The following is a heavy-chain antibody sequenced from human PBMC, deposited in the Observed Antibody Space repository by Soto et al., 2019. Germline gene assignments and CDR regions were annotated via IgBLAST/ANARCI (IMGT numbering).Heavy chain of an antibody. CDR1: GFIFSNFV. V-gene: IGHV3-23*01. J-gene: IGHJ4*02. CDR2: IGGRDFTT. Sequence: EVQLLESGGGWVQPGGSLRLSCAASGFIFSNFVMSWVRQASGKGLEWVSAIGGRDFTTYYADSVKGRFTISRDNSKNTLYLRMNSLRVDDTAVYYCAKRRGEGFFDYWGQGTLVTVSS. D-gene: IGHD3-16*01. CDR3: AKRRGEGFFDY.